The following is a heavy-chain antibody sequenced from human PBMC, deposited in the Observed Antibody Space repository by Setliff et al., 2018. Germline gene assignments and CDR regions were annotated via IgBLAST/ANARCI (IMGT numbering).Heavy chain of an antibody. D-gene: IGHD3-3*01. CDR1: GYTFTNHA. CDR2: INAGNGNT. J-gene: IGHJ5*02. Sequence: GASVKVSCKASGYTFTNHAMHWVRQAPGQRLEWMGWINAGNGNTKYSQKFQGRVTTTRDTSASTAYMELSSLRSEDTAVYYCARDTYIGDFWSGYYIQGQFDPWGQGTLVTVSS. CDR3: ARDTYIGDFWSGYYIQGQFDP. V-gene: IGHV1-3*01.